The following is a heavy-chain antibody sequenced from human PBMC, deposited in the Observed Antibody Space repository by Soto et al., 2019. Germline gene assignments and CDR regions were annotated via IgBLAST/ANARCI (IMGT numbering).Heavy chain of an antibody. D-gene: IGHD5-12*01. CDR3: ARGLLGDGYKSGEYYFDY. V-gene: IGHV1-69*01. J-gene: IGHJ4*02. CDR2: IIPIYGTA. CDR1: GGTFSSYA. Sequence: QVQLVQSGAEVKKPGSSVKVSCTASGGTFSSYAISWVRQAPGQGLEWMGGIIPIYGTANYAQKFQGRVTITADESTSTAYMELSSLRSEDTDVYYCARGLLGDGYKSGEYYFDYWGQGTLVTVAS.